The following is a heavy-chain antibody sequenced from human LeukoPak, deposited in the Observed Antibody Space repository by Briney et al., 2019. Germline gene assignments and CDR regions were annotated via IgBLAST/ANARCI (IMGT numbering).Heavy chain of an antibody. D-gene: IGHD3-22*01. CDR2: ISYDGSNK. Sequence: GGSLRLSCAASGFTFSSYAMHWVRQAPGKGLEWVAVISYDGSNKYYADSVKGRFTISRDNSKNTLYLQMNSLRAEDTAVYYCARGRGVVISVFDIWGQGTMVTVSS. CDR3: ARGRGVVISVFDI. V-gene: IGHV3-30*04. J-gene: IGHJ3*02. CDR1: GFTFSSYA.